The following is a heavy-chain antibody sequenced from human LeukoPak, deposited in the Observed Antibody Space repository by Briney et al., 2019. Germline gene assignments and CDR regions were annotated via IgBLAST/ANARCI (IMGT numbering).Heavy chain of an antibody. CDR2: IYYSGST. CDR3: ARQCYNYDILTGYLEGGYYYYYMDV. Sequence: SETLSLTCTVSGGSISSGGYYWGWIRQPPGKGLEWIGSIYYSGSTYYNPSLKSRVTISVDTSKNQFSLKLSSVTAADTAVYYCARQCYNYDILTGYLEGGYYYYYMDVWGKGTTVTVSS. J-gene: IGHJ6*03. V-gene: IGHV4-39*01. D-gene: IGHD3-9*01. CDR1: GGSISSGGYY.